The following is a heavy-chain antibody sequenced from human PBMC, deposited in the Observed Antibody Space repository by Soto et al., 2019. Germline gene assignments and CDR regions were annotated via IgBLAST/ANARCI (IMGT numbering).Heavy chain of an antibody. CDR1: GGSISSGGYY. J-gene: IGHJ5*02. CDR2: IYYSGST. CDR3: ARGSSSSPWLDP. Sequence: PSETLSLTCTVSGGSISSGGYYWSWIRQHPGKGLEWIGYIYYSGSTYYNPSLKSRVTISVETSKNQFSLTLSSVTAADTAVYYCARGSSSSPWLDPWGQGTMATVSS. D-gene: IGHD6-6*01. V-gene: IGHV4-31*02.